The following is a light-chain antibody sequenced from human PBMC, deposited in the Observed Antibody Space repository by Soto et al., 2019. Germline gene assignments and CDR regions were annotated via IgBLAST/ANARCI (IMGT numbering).Light chain of an antibody. V-gene: IGKV1-5*03. Sequence: DIQMTQSPSTLSASVGDRVTITCRASQSISSWLAWYQQKPGTAPKLLIYKASNLESGVPSRFSGSGSGTQSTLTISSLQPDDSATYSCQQYSGSSPWTFGQGTRVEIK. CDR3: QQYSGSSPWT. CDR1: QSISSW. J-gene: IGKJ1*01. CDR2: KAS.